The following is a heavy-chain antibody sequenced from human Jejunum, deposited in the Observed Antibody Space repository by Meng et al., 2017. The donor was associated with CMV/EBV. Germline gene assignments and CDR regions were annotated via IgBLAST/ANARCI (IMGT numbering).Heavy chain of an antibody. V-gene: IGHV3-9*01. CDR3: AKSRWAYYDSSGYCFDY. D-gene: IGHD3-22*01. J-gene: IGHJ4*02. CDR2: ISWNSGAI. CDR1: FDDYA. Sequence: FDDYAMHWVRQAPGKGLEWVSGISWNSGAIGYADSIKGRFTISRDNGKNTLYLQMNDLRPEDTAMYYCAKSRWAYYDSSGYCFDYWGQGTLVTVSS.